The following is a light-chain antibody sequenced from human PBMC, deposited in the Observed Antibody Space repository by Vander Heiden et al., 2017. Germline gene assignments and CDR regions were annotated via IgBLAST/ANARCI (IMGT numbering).Light chain of an antibody. V-gene: IGKV4-1*01. CDR3: QQYYSRFRR. CDR2: WAS. J-gene: IGKJ1*01. Sequence: DIVMTQSPDVLAVSLGERAPINCKSSQSVLSSSNNKNYLAWYQQKPGQPPKLLIYWASTRESGVPDRFSGSGSGTDFTLTISSLQAEDVAVYYCQQYYSRFRRFGQGTKVEFK. CDR1: QSVLSSSNNKNY.